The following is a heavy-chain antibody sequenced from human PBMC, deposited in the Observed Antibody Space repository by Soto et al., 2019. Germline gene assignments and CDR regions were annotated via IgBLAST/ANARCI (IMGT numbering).Heavy chain of an antibody. J-gene: IGHJ4*02. Sequence: PGGSLRLSCAAAGFTFSTHAMHWVRQAPGKGLEWVAFIWSDGSNKYYADSVKGRATISRDNSKRTVDLQMNSLRAEDTAVYYCARDPPGSGWDFDDWGQGTLVTVSS. CDR2: IWSDGSNK. V-gene: IGHV3-33*01. CDR3: ARDPPGSGWDFDD. CDR1: GFTFSTHA. D-gene: IGHD6-19*01.